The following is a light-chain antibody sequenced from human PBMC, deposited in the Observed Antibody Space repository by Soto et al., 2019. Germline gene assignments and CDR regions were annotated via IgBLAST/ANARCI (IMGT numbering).Light chain of an antibody. Sequence: DIQMTQSPSSLSASVGDRVTITCRASQSISSYLNWYQHKPGKAPKLLIYGSFSLQSGVPSRFSGSGSGTDFTLTISSLQPEDFATYYCQQSFSTPPWTFGQGTKVEIK. CDR2: GSF. CDR3: QQSFSTPPWT. CDR1: QSISSY. J-gene: IGKJ1*01. V-gene: IGKV1-39*01.